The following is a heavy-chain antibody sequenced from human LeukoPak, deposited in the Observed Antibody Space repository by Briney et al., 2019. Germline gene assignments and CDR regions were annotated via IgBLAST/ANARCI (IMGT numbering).Heavy chain of an antibody. Sequence: GGSLRLSCTASGFTFGDYAMSWVRQAPGKGLEWVGFIRGKAYGGTTEYAASVKGRFTISRDDSKSIAYLQMNSLKTEDTAVYYCTRKAYYYDSIDYWGQGTLVTVSS. CDR1: GFTFGDYA. CDR2: IRGKAYGGTT. J-gene: IGHJ4*02. D-gene: IGHD3-22*01. CDR3: TRKAYYYDSIDY. V-gene: IGHV3-49*04.